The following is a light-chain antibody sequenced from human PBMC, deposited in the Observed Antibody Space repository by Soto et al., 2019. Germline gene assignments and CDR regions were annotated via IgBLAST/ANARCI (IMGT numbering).Light chain of an antibody. CDR3: QQYGSSPLT. J-gene: IGKJ4*01. CDR2: GAS. CDR1: QSVSSTY. V-gene: IGKV3-20*01. Sequence: ELALTQCPGTVSVCPGDRATLSCRGSQSVSSTYLAWYQQKPGQPPRLLIYGASSRATGIPDRFSGSGSGTDFNLTISRLEPEDFAVYYCQQYGSSPLTCGGGTKVDIK.